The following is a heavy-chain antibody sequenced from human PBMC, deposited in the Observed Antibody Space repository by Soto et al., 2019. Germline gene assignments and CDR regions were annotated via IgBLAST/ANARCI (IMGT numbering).Heavy chain of an antibody. CDR3: ATRVSGCFYGMDV. V-gene: IGHV4-59*01. CDR1: GGSISTYY. CDR2: IYYSGST. D-gene: IGHD2-8*01. J-gene: IGHJ6*02. Sequence: SETLSLTCTVSGGSISTYYWSWIRQPPGKGLEWIGYIYYSGSTNYNPSLKSRVTMSVDTSKNQFSLKLSSVTAADTAVYYCATRVSGCFYGMDVWGQGTLVTVSS.